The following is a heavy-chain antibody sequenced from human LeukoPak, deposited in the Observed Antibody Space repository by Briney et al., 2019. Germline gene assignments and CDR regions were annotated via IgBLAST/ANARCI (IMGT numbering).Heavy chain of an antibody. Sequence: ASVKVSCKASGYTFTSYCMHWVRQAPGQGLEWMGIINPSGGSTSYAQKFQGRVTMTRDTSTSTVYMELSSLRSEDTAVYYCARDMSGAAAGPVYFDYWGQGTLVTVAS. D-gene: IGHD6-13*01. J-gene: IGHJ4*02. V-gene: IGHV1-46*01. CDR3: ARDMSGAAAGPVYFDY. CDR1: GYTFTSYC. CDR2: INPSGGST.